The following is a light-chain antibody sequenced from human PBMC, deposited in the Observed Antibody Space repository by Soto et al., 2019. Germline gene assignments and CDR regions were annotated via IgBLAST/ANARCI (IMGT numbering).Light chain of an antibody. J-gene: IGKJ4*01. CDR1: QDISNY. CDR2: DAS. Sequence: DIQMTQSPSSLSASVGDRVTITCQASQDISNYLNWYQQEPGKAPKLLIYDASNLETGVPSRFSGGGSGTDFTFTITSLQPEDIATYYCQQYDNLPLTFGGGTKVDIK. CDR3: QQYDNLPLT. V-gene: IGKV1-33*01.